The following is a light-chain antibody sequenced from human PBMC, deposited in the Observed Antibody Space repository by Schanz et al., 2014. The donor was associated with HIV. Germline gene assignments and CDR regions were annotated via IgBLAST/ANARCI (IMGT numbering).Light chain of an antibody. CDR2: GAS. Sequence: EIVLTQSPGTQSLSPGERATLSCRASQSVSASYLAWYQQKPGQAPRLLIYGASTRATGIPARFSGSGSGTDFTFTISSLQPEDIATYYCQQYDNLGTFGQGTKVEIK. J-gene: IGKJ1*01. V-gene: IGKV3-20*01. CDR1: QSVSASY. CDR3: QQYDNLGT.